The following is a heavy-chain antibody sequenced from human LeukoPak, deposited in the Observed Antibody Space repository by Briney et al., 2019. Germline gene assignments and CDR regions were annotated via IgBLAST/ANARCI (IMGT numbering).Heavy chain of an antibody. Sequence: PGGSLRLSCAASGFTFSTYWMTWVRQTPRKGLEWVANIKEDGSEKYYVDSVKGRFTISRDNAKKSMYLQMNSLRAEDTAVYYCATVGEQVLGPFDYGGQGALVTVSS. CDR1: GFTFSTYW. D-gene: IGHD1/OR15-1a*01. CDR3: ATVGEQVLGPFDY. V-gene: IGHV3-7*01. CDR2: IKEDGSEK. J-gene: IGHJ4*02.